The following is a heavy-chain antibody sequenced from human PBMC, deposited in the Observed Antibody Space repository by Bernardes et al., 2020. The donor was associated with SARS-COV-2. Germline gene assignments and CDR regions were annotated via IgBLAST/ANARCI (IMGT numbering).Heavy chain of an antibody. V-gene: IGHV1-18*01. Sequence: ASVKVSCKASGYSFNTHGISWVRQAPGQGLEWMGWIRAYSGNRTYAQNFQGRVTMTTDTSTNTAYMELTSLRSDDTALYYCARIGSGRYYFDYWGQGTLVTVSS. CDR2: IRAYSGNR. CDR1: GYSFNTHG. CDR3: ARIGSGRYYFDY. D-gene: IGHD6-19*01. J-gene: IGHJ4*02.